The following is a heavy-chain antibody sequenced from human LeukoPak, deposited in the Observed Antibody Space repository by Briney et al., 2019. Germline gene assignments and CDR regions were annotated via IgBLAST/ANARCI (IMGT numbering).Heavy chain of an antibody. CDR2: INSDGSST. Sequence: GGFLRLSCAVSGFTFSSYWMHWVRQAPGKGLVWVSRINSDGSSTIYADSVKGRFTISRDNAKNTLYLQMNSLRAEDTAVYYCAREASAAMVPWGQGTLVTVSS. CDR3: AREASAAMVP. D-gene: IGHD5-18*01. CDR1: GFTFSSYW. V-gene: IGHV3-74*01. J-gene: IGHJ5*02.